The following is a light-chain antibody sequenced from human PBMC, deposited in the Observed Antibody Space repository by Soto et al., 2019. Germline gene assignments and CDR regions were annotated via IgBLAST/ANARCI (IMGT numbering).Light chain of an antibody. J-gene: IGLJ1*01. CDR2: NVY. Sequence: QSVLPQPASVSGSPGQSITISCTGTSSDVGAYNFVSWLQQHPGKAPKLMIYNVYDRPSGISYRFSGSKSGNTASLTISGLQGEDEADYYCSAYTVSRTYVFGTGTKVTVL. V-gene: IGLV2-14*03. CDR3: SAYTVSRTYV. CDR1: SSDVGAYNF.